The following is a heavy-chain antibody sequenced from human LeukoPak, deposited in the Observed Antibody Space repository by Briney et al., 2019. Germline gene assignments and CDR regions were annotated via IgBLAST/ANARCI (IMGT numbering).Heavy chain of an antibody. CDR3: ARAGGYSYGYPY. Sequence: SVKVSCKASGGTFSSYAISGVRQAPGQGLEWMGRIIPIFGTANYAQKFQGRVTITTDESTSTAYMELSSLRSEDTAVYYCARAGGYSYGYPYWGQGTLVTVSS. D-gene: IGHD5-18*01. CDR2: IIPIFGTA. J-gene: IGHJ4*02. CDR1: GGTFSSYA. V-gene: IGHV1-69*05.